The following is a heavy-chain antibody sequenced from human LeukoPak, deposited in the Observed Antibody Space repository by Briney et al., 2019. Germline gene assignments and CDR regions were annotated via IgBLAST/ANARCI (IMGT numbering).Heavy chain of an antibody. Sequence: PSETLSLTCAVYGGSFSGYYWSWIRQPPGKGLEWIGEINHSGSTNYNPSLKSRVTISVDTSKNQFSLKLSSVTAADTAVYYCARGIGYSGYDFRVEPNWFDPWGQGTLVTVSS. CDR1: GGSFSGYY. D-gene: IGHD5-12*01. CDR2: INHSGST. J-gene: IGHJ5*02. CDR3: ARGIGYSGYDFRVEPNWFDP. V-gene: IGHV4-34*01.